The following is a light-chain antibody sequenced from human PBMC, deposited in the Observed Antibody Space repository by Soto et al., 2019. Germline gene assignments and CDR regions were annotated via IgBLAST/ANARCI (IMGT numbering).Light chain of an antibody. J-gene: IGLJ3*02. V-gene: IGLV2-14*03. CDR2: DVT. Sequence: QSALTQPASVSGSPGQSITFSCTGTTSDIGAYIYVSWYQHHPGKAPKLLIYDVTDRPSGVSDRFSGSKSGTTASLTISGLQAEDEADYFCSSYTTINTVVVFGGGTKVTVL. CDR3: SSYTTINTVVV. CDR1: TSDIGAYIY.